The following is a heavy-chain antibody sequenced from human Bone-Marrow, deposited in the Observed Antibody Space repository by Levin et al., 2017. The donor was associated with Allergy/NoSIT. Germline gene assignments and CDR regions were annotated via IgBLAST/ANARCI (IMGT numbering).Heavy chain of an antibody. V-gene: IGHV3-11*01. CDR2: ISSSSSPI. CDR3: VREERLRWSHY. Sequence: GESLKISCATSGFTFSDYYMSWVRQAPGKGLEWLSYISSSSSPIYYGDSVKGRFTISRDHAKNSLYLQINSLKAEDTAVYYCVREERLRWSHYWGQGTLVTVSS. J-gene: IGHJ4*02. CDR1: GFTFSDYY. D-gene: IGHD4-23*01.